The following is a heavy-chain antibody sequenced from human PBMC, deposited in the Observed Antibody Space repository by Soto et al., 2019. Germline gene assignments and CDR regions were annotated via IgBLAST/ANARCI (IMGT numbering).Heavy chain of an antibody. CDR2: ISSGGSSK. CDR1: GFTFRDHY. D-gene: IGHD2-15*01. CDR3: ARRGPLNNIEVVPDYFGLDV. V-gene: IGHV3-11*01. Sequence: QEQLVESGGGLVKPGGSLRLSCEASGFTFRDHYMSWIRQAPGKGLEWISYISSGGSSKFYTESVKGRFTISRDIAKNSLYLQMDGLRVEDTGVYFCARRGPLNNIEVVPDYFGLDVWGQGTTVTVSS. J-gene: IGHJ6*02.